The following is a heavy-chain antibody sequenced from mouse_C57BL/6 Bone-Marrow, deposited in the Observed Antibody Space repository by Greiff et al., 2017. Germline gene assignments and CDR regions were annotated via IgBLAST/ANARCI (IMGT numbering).Heavy chain of an antibody. CDR3: TTLDYVYDFAY. J-gene: IGHJ2*01. CDR1: GYSFTDYN. V-gene: IGHV1-39*01. Sequence: VQLQQSGPELVKPGASVKISCKASGYSFTDYNMNWVKQSTGKSLEWIGVINPNYGTTSYNQKFKGKATLTVDQSTSTAYMHLNSRTSEDSAVYDCTTLDYVYDFAYWGQGTTLAVSS. CDR2: INPNYGTT. D-gene: IGHD2-2*01.